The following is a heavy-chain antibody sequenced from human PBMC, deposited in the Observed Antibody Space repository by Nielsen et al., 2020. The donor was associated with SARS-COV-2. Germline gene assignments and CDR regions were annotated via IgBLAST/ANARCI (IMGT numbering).Heavy chain of an antibody. CDR2: ISSSGSTI. CDR1: GFTFSTAW. Sequence: GGSLRISCAASGFTFSTAWMTWIRQAPGKGLEWVSYISSSGSTIYYADSVKGRFTISRDNAKNSLYLQMNSLRAEDTAVYYCARESIAAQDYWGQGTLVTVSS. D-gene: IGHD6-13*01. V-gene: IGHV3-11*04. J-gene: IGHJ4*02. CDR3: ARESIAAQDY.